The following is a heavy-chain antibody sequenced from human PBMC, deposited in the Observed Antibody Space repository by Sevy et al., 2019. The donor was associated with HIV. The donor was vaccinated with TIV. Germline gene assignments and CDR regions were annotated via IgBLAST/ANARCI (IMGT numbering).Heavy chain of an antibody. CDR2: ISYDGSSH. D-gene: IGHD6-19*01. Sequence: GGSLRLSCAASGFTFSTYAMHWVRQAPGKGLEWVAVISYDGSSHYYADSVKGRFTISRDNSKNTLFLQMNSLRLEDTAFYYCARDAGYSTDWYPSDYWGQGTLVTVSS. CDR1: GFTFSTYA. V-gene: IGHV3-30-3*01. CDR3: ARDAGYSTDWYPSDY. J-gene: IGHJ4*02.